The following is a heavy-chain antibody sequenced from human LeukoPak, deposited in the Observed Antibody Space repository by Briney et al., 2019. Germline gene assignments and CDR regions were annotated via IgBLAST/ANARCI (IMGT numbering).Heavy chain of an antibody. CDR1: GFTFSSYA. D-gene: IGHD3-10*01. CDR2: ISPSGDNT. V-gene: IGHV3-23*01. CDR3: ARSGAMDG. Sequence: GGSLRLSCAASGFTFSSYAMTWVRQAPGKGLEWVSAISPSGDNTYHADSMKGRFTISRDNSKNTLYLQMNSLRAEDTALYFCARSGAMDGWGQGTTVTVSS. J-gene: IGHJ6*02.